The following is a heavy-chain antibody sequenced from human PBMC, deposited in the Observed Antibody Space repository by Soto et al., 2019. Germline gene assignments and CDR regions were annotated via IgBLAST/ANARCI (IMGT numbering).Heavy chain of an antibody. V-gene: IGHV4-39*01. D-gene: IGHD3-3*01. CDR1: GGSISSSSYY. CDR3: ARGSSYYDFWSGYYSYFDY. J-gene: IGHJ4*02. Sequence: QLQLQESGPGLVKPSETLSLTCTVSGGSISSSSYYWGWIRQPPGKGLEWIGSIYYSGSTYYNPSLKSRVTLSVDTSKNQFSLKLSSVSAADTSVYYCARGSSYYDFWSGYYSYFDYWGQGTLVTVSS. CDR2: IYYSGST.